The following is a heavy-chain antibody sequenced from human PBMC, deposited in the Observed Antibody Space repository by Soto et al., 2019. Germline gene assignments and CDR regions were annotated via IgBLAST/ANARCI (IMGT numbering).Heavy chain of an antibody. V-gene: IGHV4-31*03. CDR1: GGSISSGGYY. CDR3: ARSSLRFLEWSPSGYNWFDP. D-gene: IGHD3-3*01. J-gene: IGHJ5*02. Sequence: QVQLQESGPGLVKPSQTLSLTCTVSGGSISSGGYYWSWIRQHPGKGLELIGYIYYSGSPYYNPSPKSRVTISVDTYKNQFSLKLSSVTAADTAVYYCARSSLRFLEWSPSGYNWFDPWGQGTLVTVSS. CDR2: IYYSGSP.